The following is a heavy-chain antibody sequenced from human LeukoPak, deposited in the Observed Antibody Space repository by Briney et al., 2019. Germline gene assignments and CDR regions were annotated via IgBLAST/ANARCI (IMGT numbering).Heavy chain of an antibody. CDR3: AKSGLNRFDY. CDR1: GFTFSSYA. V-gene: IGHV3-30*04. Sequence: PGGSLRLSCAASGFTFSSYAMHWVRQAPGKGLEWVALISYDGTNKYNADSVKGRFTISRDNSKNTLYLQMNSLRAEDTAVYYCAKSGLNRFDYWGQGTLVTVSS. J-gene: IGHJ4*02. CDR2: ISYDGTNK. D-gene: IGHD2-15*01.